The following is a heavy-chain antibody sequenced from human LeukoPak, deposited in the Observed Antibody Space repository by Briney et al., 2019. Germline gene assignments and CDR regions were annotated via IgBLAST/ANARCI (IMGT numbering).Heavy chain of an antibody. D-gene: IGHD2-15*01. CDR3: ARRDRHCSGGSCYSSFDY. CDR2: INPGGGGT. CDR1: GYTFTSYY. Sequence: ASVKVSCTASGYTFTSYYMHWVRQAPGQGLEWMGIINPGGGGTSYAQKFQGRVTMTRDTSTSTVYMELSSLRSEDTAVYYCARRDRHCSGGSCYSSFDYWGQGTLVTVSS. J-gene: IGHJ4*02. V-gene: IGHV1-46*01.